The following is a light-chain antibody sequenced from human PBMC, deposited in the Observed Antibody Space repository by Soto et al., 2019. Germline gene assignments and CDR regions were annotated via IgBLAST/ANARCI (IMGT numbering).Light chain of an antibody. CDR2: DAS. Sequence: EIVLTQSPGTLSLSPGDRATLYCRASQSVYNNYLAWYQQKPGQAPRLLIYDASARFTGIPDRFSGSGSGTEFTLTISRLEPEDFAVYYCQRYGTSFSFGGGTKVEIK. J-gene: IGKJ4*01. CDR3: QRYGTSFS. CDR1: QSVYNNY. V-gene: IGKV3-20*01.